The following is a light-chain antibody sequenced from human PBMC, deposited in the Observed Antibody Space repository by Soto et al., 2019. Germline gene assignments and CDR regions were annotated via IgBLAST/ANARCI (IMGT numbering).Light chain of an antibody. J-gene: IGKJ5*01. CDR1: QSVSIS. V-gene: IGKV3-11*01. CDR3: QQYNNWPIT. CDR2: DAS. Sequence: EIVLAQSPATLSLSPGERATLSCRASQSVSISLAWYQQKPGQAPRLLIYDASNRATGVPARFSGSGSGTDFTLTVSSLEPEDFAVYYCQQYNNWPITFGQGTRLEIK.